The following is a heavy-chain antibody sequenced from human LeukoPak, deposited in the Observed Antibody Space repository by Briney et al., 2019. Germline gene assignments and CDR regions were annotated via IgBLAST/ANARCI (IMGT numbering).Heavy chain of an antibody. D-gene: IGHD6-19*01. CDR3: ARVPLVAVAGFDY. Sequence: GGSLRLSCAASGFTFSSYAMSWVRQAPGKGLEWVSAISGSGGSTYYADSVKGRFTISRDNSKNTLYLQMNSLRAEDTAVYYCARVPLVAVAGFDYWGQGTLVTVSS. J-gene: IGHJ4*02. CDR2: ISGSGGST. V-gene: IGHV3-23*01. CDR1: GFTFSSYA.